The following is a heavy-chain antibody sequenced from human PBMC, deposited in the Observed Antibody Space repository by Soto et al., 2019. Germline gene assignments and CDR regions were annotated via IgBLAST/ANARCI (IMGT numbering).Heavy chain of an antibody. D-gene: IGHD1-1*01. CDR2: ISAYNDHT. J-gene: IGHJ4*02. Sequence: QVQLVQSGTEVKKPGASVKVSCKASGYIMTTYGVSWVRQAPGQGLEWVGWISAYNDHTNYEQKFQGRVTMTTDTSTSTAYMELRSLRSDDTAVYYCARGTYFDYWGQGTLVTVSS. CDR3: ARGTYFDY. V-gene: IGHV1-18*01. CDR1: GYIMTTYG.